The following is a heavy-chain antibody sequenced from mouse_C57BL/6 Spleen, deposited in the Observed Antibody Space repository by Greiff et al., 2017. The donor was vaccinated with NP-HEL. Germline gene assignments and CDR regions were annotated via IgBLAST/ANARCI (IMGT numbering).Heavy chain of an antibody. V-gene: IGHV1-39*01. CDR2: INPNYGTT. J-gene: IGHJ2*01. CDR3: ASQFITTVVATDY. Sequence: EVQLQQSGPELVKPGASVKISCKASGYSFTDYNMNWVKQSNGKNLEWIGVINPNYGTTSYNQKFKGKATLTVDQSSSTAYMQLNSLTSEDSAVYYCASQFITTVVATDYWGQGTTLTVSS. D-gene: IGHD1-1*01. CDR1: GYSFTDYN.